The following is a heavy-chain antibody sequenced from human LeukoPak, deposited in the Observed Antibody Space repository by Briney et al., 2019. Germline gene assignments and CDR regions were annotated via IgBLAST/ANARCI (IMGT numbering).Heavy chain of an antibody. V-gene: IGHV3-33*06. J-gene: IGHJ3*02. CDR3: ANDPLYSDYNIDAFPI. CDR2: IWYDGSNK. D-gene: IGHD4-11*01. CDR1: GSSLSSYG. Sequence: GRSLRVSCVAPGSSLSSYGVNWVRQGPGKGLEWVAVIWYDGSNKYYVDAVKGRFTISRDNSKNTVYLQMNSLRADDTAVYYCANDPLYSDYNIDAFPIWGQGTTVTVSA.